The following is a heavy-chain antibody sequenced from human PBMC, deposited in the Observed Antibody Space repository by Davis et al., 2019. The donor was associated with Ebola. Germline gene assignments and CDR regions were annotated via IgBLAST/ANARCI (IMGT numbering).Heavy chain of an antibody. Sequence: SVKVSCKASGGTFSSYAISWVRQAPGQGLEWMGGIIPIFGTANYAQKFQGRVTITADESTSTAYMELSSLRSDDTAVYYCARSSDTGGWFDPWGQGTLVTVSS. CDR3: ARSSDTGGWFDP. CDR2: IIPIFGTA. V-gene: IGHV1-69*13. J-gene: IGHJ5*02. CDR1: GGTFSSYA. D-gene: IGHD7-27*01.